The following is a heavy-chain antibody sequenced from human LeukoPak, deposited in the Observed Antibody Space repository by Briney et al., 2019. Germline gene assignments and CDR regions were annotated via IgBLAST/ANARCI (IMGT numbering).Heavy chain of an antibody. CDR2: IYGSGNP. CDR1: GGSMGNYY. Sequence: SETLSLTCTVSGGSMGNYYRSWIRQPAGRGLEWIGRIYGSGNPTYNPSLKSRVTLSRDTSNNQFSLRLTSVTAADSAVYYCARDFPTLLWSGDLLSPEYNYFMDVWGKGTTVTVSS. J-gene: IGHJ6*03. V-gene: IGHV4-4*07. CDR3: ARDFPTLLWSGDLLSPEYNYFMDV. D-gene: IGHD3-10*01.